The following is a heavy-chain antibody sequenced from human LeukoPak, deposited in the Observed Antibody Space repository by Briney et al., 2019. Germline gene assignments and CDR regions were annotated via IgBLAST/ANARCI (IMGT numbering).Heavy chain of an antibody. CDR3: ARDHNYALDN. CDR2: IGISSGNT. V-gene: IGHV3-11*06. J-gene: IGHJ4*02. D-gene: IGHD1-1*01. CDR1: GFPFSEYS. Sequence: PGGSLRLSCAASGFPFSEYSMNWVRQAPGKGLEWISYIGISSGNTKYADSVKGRFTVSGDNARNSLYLQMNSLRVEDTAVYYCARDHNYALDNWGQGTLVTVSS.